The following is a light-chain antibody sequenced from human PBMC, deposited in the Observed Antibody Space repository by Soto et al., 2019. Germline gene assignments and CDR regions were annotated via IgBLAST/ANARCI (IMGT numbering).Light chain of an antibody. J-gene: IGLJ1*01. CDR3: NSYRTVSTYV. CDR1: SSDIGGYNF. Sequence: QSVLTQPASVSGSPGQSITIACTGTSSDIGGYNFVSRYQQHPGKAPKLLIYDVGNRPSGVSNRFSGSKSGNTASLTISGLEAEDEAHYYCNSYRTVSTYVFGTGTKVTVL. V-gene: IGLV2-14*01. CDR2: DVG.